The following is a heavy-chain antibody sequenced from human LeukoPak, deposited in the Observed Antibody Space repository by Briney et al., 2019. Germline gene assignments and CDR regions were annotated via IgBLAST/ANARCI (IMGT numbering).Heavy chain of an antibody. D-gene: IGHD5-12*01. CDR3: VKDQKGGYNYYYYYGMDV. CDR2: ITGSGGST. J-gene: IGHJ6*02. CDR1: GFTFSSYA. Sequence: GGSLRLSCAASGFTFSSYAMSWVRQAPGKGLEWVSSITGSGGSTYYADSVKGRFTISRDNSKNTLCVQMNSLRAEDMAVYYCVKDQKGGYNYYYYYGMDVWGQGTTVTVSS. V-gene: IGHV3-23*01.